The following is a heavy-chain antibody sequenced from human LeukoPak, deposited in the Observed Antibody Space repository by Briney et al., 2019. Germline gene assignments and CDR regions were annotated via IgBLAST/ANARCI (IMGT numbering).Heavy chain of an antibody. D-gene: IGHD3-22*01. CDR2: IRQDGGDK. V-gene: IGHV3-7*01. CDR1: GFTFSSYW. Sequence: GGSLRLSCAASGFTFSSYWMSWVRQAPGKGLEWVANIRQDGGDKYYVDSVKGRFTISRDNAKNSLYLQMNSLRAEDTAVYYCARDSSDSSGYSLDAFDIWGQGTMVTVSS. CDR3: ARDSSDSSGYSLDAFDI. J-gene: IGHJ3*02.